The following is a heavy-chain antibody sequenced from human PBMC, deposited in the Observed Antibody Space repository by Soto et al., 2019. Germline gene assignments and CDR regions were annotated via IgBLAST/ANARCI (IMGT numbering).Heavy chain of an antibody. CDR2: IYPSDSDT. D-gene: IGHD3-3*01. J-gene: IGHJ4*02. CDR1: GYNFASYW. V-gene: IGHV5-51*01. CDR3: ARGGVSTRTFDY. Sequence: PGESLKISCKGSGYNFASYWIAWVRQMPGKGLELMGIIYPSDSDTRYRPSFQGQVTISADKSISSAYLQWSSLRASDTAMYYRARGGVSTRTFDYWGQGTPVTVSS.